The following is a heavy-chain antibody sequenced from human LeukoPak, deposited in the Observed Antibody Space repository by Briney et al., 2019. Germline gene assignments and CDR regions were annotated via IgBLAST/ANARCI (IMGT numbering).Heavy chain of an antibody. D-gene: IGHD6-13*01. V-gene: IGHV3-20*04. CDR1: GFTFDDYD. CDR2: INWNGGST. CDR3: ASDIPHAAAATKWFDP. J-gene: IGHJ5*02. Sequence: PGGSLRLSCAASGFTFDDYDMSWVRQAPGKRQEWVSGINWNGGSTGYADSVKGRFSISRDNAKNSLYLQMNSLRAEDTAFYYCASDIPHAAAATKWFDPWGQGTLVTVSS.